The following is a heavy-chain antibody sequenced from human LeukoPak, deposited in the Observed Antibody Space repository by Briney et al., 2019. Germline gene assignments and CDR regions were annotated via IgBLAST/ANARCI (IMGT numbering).Heavy chain of an antibody. Sequence: ASVKVSCKASGYTFTSYDINWVRQATGQGLEWMGWMNPNSGNTGYAQKFQGRVTMTRNTSISTAYMELSSLRSEDTAVYYCARAGAYYDILTGYGQGNWLDPWGQGTLVTVSS. J-gene: IGHJ5*02. D-gene: IGHD3-9*01. CDR3: ARAGAYYDILTGYGQGNWLDP. CDR1: GYTFTSYD. V-gene: IGHV1-8*01. CDR2: MNPNSGNT.